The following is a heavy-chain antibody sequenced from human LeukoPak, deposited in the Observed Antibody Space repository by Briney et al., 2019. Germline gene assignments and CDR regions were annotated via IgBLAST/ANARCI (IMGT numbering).Heavy chain of an antibody. V-gene: IGHV4-38-2*01. Sequence: GSLRLSCAASGFTFSNAWMSWVRQAPGKGLEWIGSIYYSGSTYYNPSLKSRVTISVDTSKNQFSLKLSSVTAADTAVYYCASPLAARPDFDYWGQGTLVTVSS. CDR3: ASPLAARPDFDY. D-gene: IGHD6-6*01. CDR2: IYYSGST. CDR1: GFTFSNAW. J-gene: IGHJ4*02.